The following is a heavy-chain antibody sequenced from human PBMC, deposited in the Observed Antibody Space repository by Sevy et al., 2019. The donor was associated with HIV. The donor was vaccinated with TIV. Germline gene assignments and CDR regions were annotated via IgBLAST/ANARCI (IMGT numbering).Heavy chain of an antibody. Sequence: ASVKVSCKASGYTFTSYGISWVRQAPGQWLEWMGWISAYNGNTNYAQKLQGRVTMTTDTSTSTAYMELRSLRSDDTAVYYCAREYCSGGSCYGSFDYWGQGTLVTVSS. J-gene: IGHJ4*02. D-gene: IGHD2-15*01. CDR1: GYTFTSYG. V-gene: IGHV1-18*01. CDR3: AREYCSGGSCYGSFDY. CDR2: ISAYNGNT.